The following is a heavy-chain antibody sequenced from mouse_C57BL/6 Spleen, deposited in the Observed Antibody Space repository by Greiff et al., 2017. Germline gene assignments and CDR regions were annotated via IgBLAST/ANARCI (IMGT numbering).Heavy chain of an antibody. Sequence: EVKLMESGPVLARPGASVKMSCKTSGYTFTSSWMHWVKQRPGQGLEWIGAIYPGNSDTSYNQKFKGKAKLTADTSASTAYIELRRLTNEDSAVYYGTRYGGSSPFLDFDVWSTGTTVTGAS. D-gene: IGHD1-1*01. CDR3: TRYGGSSPFLDFDV. CDR1: GYTFTSSW. J-gene: IGHJ1*03. CDR2: IYPGNSDT. V-gene: IGHV1-5*01.